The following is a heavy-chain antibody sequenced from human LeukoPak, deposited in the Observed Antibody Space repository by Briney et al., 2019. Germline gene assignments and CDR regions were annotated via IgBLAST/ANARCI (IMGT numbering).Heavy chain of an antibody. D-gene: IGHD2-15*01. J-gene: IGHJ4*02. Sequence: ASVKVSCKVSGYTITELSMHRVRQAPGKGLEWMGGFDPEDGETIYAQKFQGRVTMTENTSTDTAYMELSSLRSEDTAVYYCATDNCSGGSCLFDYWGQGTLVTVSS. CDR2: FDPEDGET. V-gene: IGHV1-24*01. CDR3: ATDNCSGGSCLFDY. CDR1: GYTITELS.